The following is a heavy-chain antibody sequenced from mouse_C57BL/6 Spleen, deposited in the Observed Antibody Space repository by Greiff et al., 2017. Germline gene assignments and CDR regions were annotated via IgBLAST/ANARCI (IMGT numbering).Heavy chain of an antibody. Sequence: QVQLQQSGAELVKPGASVKISCKASGYAFSSYWMNWVKQRPGKGLEWIGQIYPGDGDTNYNGKFKGKDTLTADKSSSPAYMQLSSLTSEDSAVYFCAKAYYSNYVWWYFDVWGTGTTVTGSS. CDR1: GYAFSSYW. CDR3: AKAYYSNYVWWYFDV. J-gene: IGHJ1*03. V-gene: IGHV1-80*01. D-gene: IGHD2-5*01. CDR2: IYPGDGDT.